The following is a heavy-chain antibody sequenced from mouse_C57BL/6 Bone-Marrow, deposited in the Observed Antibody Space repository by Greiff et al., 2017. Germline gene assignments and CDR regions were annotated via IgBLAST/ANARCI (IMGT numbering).Heavy chain of an antibody. V-gene: IGHV1-78*01. CDR2: IYPRDGST. Sequence: VQLQQSDAELVKPGASVKISCKFSGYTFTDHTLHWMKQRPEQGLAWIGYIYPRDGSTQYNEKFKGKATFTADQSYSTAYMQHNSLTSDDSAVYFCATIYDGPYFDVWGTGTTVTVSS. CDR3: ATIYDGPYFDV. J-gene: IGHJ1*03. D-gene: IGHD2-3*01. CDR1: GYTFTDHT.